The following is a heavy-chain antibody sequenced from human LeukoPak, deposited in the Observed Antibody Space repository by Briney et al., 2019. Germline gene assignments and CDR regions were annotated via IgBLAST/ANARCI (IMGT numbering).Heavy chain of an antibody. J-gene: IGHJ1*01. V-gene: IGHV4-34*01. CDR2: INHSGST. CDR3: ARPRGYYYDSSGYSKYFQH. Sequence: SETLSLTCTVSGGSINSYWSWIRQPPGKGLEWIGEINHSGSTNYNPSLKSRVTISVDTSKNQFSLKLSSVTAADTAVYYCARPRGYYYDSSGYSKYFQHWGQGTLVTVSS. D-gene: IGHD3-22*01. CDR1: GGSINSY.